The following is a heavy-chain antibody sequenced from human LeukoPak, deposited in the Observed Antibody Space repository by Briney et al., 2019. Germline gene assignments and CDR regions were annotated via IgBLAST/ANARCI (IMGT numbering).Heavy chain of an antibody. J-gene: IGHJ6*03. CDR1: GGTFSSYA. CDR2: IIPIFGTA. Sequence: ASVKVSCKASGGTFSSYAISWVRQAPGQGLEWMGGIIPIFGTANYAQKFQGRVTITADESTSTAYMELSSLRSEDTAVYYCARTSIVHYYYYYMDVWGKGTTVTISS. D-gene: IGHD2-21*01. V-gene: IGHV1-69*13. CDR3: ARTSIVHYYYYYMDV.